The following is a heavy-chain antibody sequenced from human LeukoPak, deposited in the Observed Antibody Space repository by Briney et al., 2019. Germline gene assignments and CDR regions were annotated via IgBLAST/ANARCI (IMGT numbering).Heavy chain of an antibody. J-gene: IGHJ4*02. V-gene: IGHV1-2*02. D-gene: IGHD1-14*01. Sequence: ASVKVSCKASGYTFTDYFLHWVRQAPGRGLEWMAWINPKSGDTKYTQNLQGRVTVTRDTSISTLSMELSRLKSDDTAVYYCARVRDVTGLLYWGQGTLVAVSS. CDR1: GYTFTDYF. CDR2: INPKSGDT. CDR3: ARVRDVTGLLY.